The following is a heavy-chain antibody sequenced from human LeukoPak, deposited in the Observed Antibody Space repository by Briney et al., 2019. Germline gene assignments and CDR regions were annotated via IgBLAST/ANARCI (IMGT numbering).Heavy chain of an antibody. CDR1: GFTFSSYG. D-gene: IGHD2-21*02. J-gene: IGHJ3*01. V-gene: IGHV3-33*01. CDR2: IWYDGSNK. Sequence: GGSLRLSCAASGFTFSSYGMHWVRQAPGKGLEWVAVIWYDGSNKYYADSVKGRFTISRDNSKNTLYLQMNSLRVEDTALYYCARDKTPYCGRDCYAFDVWGQGTMVTVSS. CDR3: ARDKTPYCGRDCYAFDV.